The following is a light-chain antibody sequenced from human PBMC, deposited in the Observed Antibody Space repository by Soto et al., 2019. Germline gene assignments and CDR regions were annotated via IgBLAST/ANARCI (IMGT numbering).Light chain of an antibody. CDR1: QSVGTSY. CDR3: QKFDRWPWT. Sequence: EIVLTQSPGTLSLSPGERVTLSCRASQSVGTSYLAWYQQKPGQAPRLLFSGASNRATGIPDRFSGSGSGTDFTLTISRLEPEDFAVYYCQKFDRWPWTFGQGTKVEIK. V-gene: IGKV3-20*01. J-gene: IGKJ1*01. CDR2: GAS.